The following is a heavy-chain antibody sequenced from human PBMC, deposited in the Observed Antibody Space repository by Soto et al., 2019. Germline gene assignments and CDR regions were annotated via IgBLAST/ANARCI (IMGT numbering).Heavy chain of an antibody. V-gene: IGHV3-23*01. CDR3: AKDRMGATPNWFDP. J-gene: IGHJ5*02. D-gene: IGHD1-26*01. Sequence: LRLSCAASGFTFSTYAMSWVRQAPGKGLEWVSTISGGGGSTYYADSVKGRFTISRDTSKNTLYLQMNSLRPEDTAVYYCAKDRMGATPNWFDPWGQGTLVTVSS. CDR1: GFTFSTYA. CDR2: ISGGGGST.